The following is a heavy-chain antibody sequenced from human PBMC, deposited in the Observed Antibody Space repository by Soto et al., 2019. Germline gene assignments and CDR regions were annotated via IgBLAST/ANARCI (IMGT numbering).Heavy chain of an antibody. CDR2: IGWNSGSV. J-gene: IGHJ4*02. CDR3: EKNHVADTDFYFDH. D-gene: IGHD6-19*01. Sequence: EVQLVESGGGLVQPGRSLRLSCAASGFTFDAYAMHWVRQAPGKGLEWVAGIGWNSGSVGYADSVKGRFTISRDNAKNSLYLQMNSLRAGDTALYFCEKNHVADTDFYFDHWGQGTLVTVSS. V-gene: IGHV3-9*01. CDR1: GFTFDAYA.